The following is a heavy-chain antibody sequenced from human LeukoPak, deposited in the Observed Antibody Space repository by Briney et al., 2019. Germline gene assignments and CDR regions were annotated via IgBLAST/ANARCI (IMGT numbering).Heavy chain of an antibody. J-gene: IGHJ4*02. D-gene: IGHD6-19*01. Sequence: GASVKVSCKASGYSFTGYYMHWVRQAPGQGLEWMAWINPNSGGTNYAQKFQGGVTMTRDTSISTAYMELSRLRSDDTAMYYCARSSGWKYNIDYWGQGTLVTVSS. CDR1: GYSFTGYY. V-gene: IGHV1-2*02. CDR2: INPNSGGT. CDR3: ARSSGWKYNIDY.